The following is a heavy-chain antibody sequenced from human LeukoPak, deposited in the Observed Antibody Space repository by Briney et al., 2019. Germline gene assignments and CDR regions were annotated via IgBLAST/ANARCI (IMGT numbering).Heavy chain of an antibody. Sequence: PGGSLRLSCAASGFRFSGYWMTWVRQAPGKGLEWVANIKQDGSAKTYVDSVKGRFTISRDNAKNSLYLQMNSLRAEDTAVYYCARHYYDGSAYYFDCWGQGTLVTVSS. CDR1: GFRFSGYW. V-gene: IGHV3-7*01. CDR2: IKQDGSAK. CDR3: ARHYYDGSAYYFDC. J-gene: IGHJ4*02. D-gene: IGHD3-22*01.